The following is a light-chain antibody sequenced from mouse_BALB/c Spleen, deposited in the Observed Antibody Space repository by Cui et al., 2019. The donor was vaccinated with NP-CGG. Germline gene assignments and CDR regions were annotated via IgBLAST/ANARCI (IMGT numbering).Light chain of an antibody. CDR3: ALWYSNHWV. CDR2: GTN. CDR1: TGAVTINNY. J-gene: IGLJ1*01. Sequence: QAVVTEESAPTTSPGATVTLTCRSSTGAVTINNYANWVQEKPDHLFTGLIGGTNNRAPGVPARFSGSLIGDKAALTITGAQTEDEAIYFCALWYSNHWVFGGGTKLTVL. V-gene: IGLV1*01.